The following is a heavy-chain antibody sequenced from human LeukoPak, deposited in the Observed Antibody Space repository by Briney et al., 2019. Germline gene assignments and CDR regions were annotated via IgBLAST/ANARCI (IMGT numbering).Heavy chain of an antibody. CDR2: INARGDT. CDR3: ARVEVPAARGYNRFDP. Sequence: SETLSLTCGVYGWSFNDYYWNWVRQPPGKGLEWIGEINARGDTNYNPSLKSRVTISVDTSKKQFSLRLTSMIAADTALYYCARVEVPAARGYNRFDPWGQGTLVTVSS. J-gene: IGHJ5*02. D-gene: IGHD2-2*01. CDR1: GWSFNDYY. V-gene: IGHV4-34*01.